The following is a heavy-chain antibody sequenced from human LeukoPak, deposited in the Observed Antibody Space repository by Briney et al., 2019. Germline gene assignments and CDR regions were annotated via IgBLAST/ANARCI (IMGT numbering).Heavy chain of an antibody. CDR2: IWYDGSNK. Sequence: PGGSLRLSCAASGFTFSSYAMHWVRQAPGKGLEWVAVIWYDGSNKYYADSVKGRFTISRDNSKNTLYLQMNSLRAEDTAVYYCARDGEGYSGSYFDYWGQGTLVTVSS. CDR1: GFTFSSYA. J-gene: IGHJ4*02. D-gene: IGHD1-26*01. V-gene: IGHV3-33*08. CDR3: ARDGEGYSGSYFDY.